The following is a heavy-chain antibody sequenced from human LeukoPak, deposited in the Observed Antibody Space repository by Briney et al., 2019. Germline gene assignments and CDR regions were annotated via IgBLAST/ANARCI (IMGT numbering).Heavy chain of an antibody. V-gene: IGHV4-39*01. CDR2: IYYSGST. CDR3: ARNPNYDFWSGYYRNWFDP. CDR1: GGSISGYY. J-gene: IGHJ5*02. D-gene: IGHD3-3*01. Sequence: PSETLSLTCTVSGGSISGYYWGWIRQPPGKGLEWIGSIYYSGSTYYNPSLKSRVTISVDTSKNQFSLKLSSVTAADTAVYYCARNPNYDFWSGYYRNWFDPWGQGTLVTVSS.